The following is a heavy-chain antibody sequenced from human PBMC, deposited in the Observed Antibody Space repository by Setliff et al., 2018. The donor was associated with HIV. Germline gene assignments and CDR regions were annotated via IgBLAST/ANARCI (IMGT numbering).Heavy chain of an antibody. V-gene: IGHV3-21*01. CDR2: ITGASGFI. J-gene: IGHJ1*01. CDR3: ARDRDPHYDYVWGNYRPEYFQH. CDR1: GFDFSDYS. D-gene: IGHD3-16*02. Sequence: GGSLRLSCAASGFDFSDYSMNWVRQAPGKGLEWVSCITGASGFIAYADSVKGRFTVSRDNTKNAVYLQMNSLRPEETAVYYCARDRDPHYDYVWGNYRPEYFQHWGQGTRVTVSS.